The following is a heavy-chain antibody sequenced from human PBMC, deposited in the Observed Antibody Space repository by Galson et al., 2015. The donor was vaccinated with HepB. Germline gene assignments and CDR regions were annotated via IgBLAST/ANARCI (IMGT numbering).Heavy chain of an antibody. CDR1: GFTFNVYT. CDR2: ILSDGNT. J-gene: IGHJ4*02. CDR3: ARRNSGNFDF. V-gene: IGHV3-23*01. D-gene: IGHD5-12*01. Sequence: SLRLSCAASGFTFNVYTMSWVRQAPGKGLEWVSAILSDGNTHYTDSVKGRFTISRDNSKNTLDLQMNSLRVEDTAVYFCARRNSGNFDFWGQGTLVTVSS.